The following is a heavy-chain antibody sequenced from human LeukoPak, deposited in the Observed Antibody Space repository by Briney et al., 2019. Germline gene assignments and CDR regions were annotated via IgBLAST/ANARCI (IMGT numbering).Heavy chain of an antibody. Sequence: SETLSLTCAVYGGSFSGYYWSWIRQPPGKWLEWIGEINHSGSTNYNPSLKSRVTISVDTSKNQFSLKLSSVTAADTAVYYCASSVDTAVVTSWYFDLWGRGTLVTVSS. CDR2: INHSGST. CDR3: ASSVDTAVVTSWYFDL. V-gene: IGHV4-34*01. D-gene: IGHD5-18*01. CDR1: GGSFSGYY. J-gene: IGHJ2*01.